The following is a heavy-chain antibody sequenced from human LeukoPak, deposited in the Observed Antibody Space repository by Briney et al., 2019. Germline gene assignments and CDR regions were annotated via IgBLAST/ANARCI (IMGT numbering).Heavy chain of an antibody. Sequence: GGSLRLSCAASGFTFSSYWMSWVRQAPVKGLEWVANIKQDGSEKYYVDSVKGRFTISRDNAKNSLYLQMNSLRAEDTAVYYCARDHEIHYDIFSLGYYYYGMDVWGQGTTVTVSS. V-gene: IGHV3-7*01. D-gene: IGHD3-9*01. CDR1: GFTFSSYW. CDR3: ARDHEIHYDIFSLGYYYYGMDV. CDR2: IKQDGSEK. J-gene: IGHJ6*02.